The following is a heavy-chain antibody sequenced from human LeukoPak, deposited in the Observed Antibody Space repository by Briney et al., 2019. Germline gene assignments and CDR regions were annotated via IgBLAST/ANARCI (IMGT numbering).Heavy chain of an antibody. CDR3: ARDGGLLYDSSGYYYVAPGLDY. CDR2: ISGSGGST. J-gene: IGHJ4*02. V-gene: IGHV3-23*01. Sequence: GGSLRLSCAASGFTFSTYAMSWVRQAPGKGLEWVSVISGSGGSTYYADSVKGRFTISRDNSKNTLYLQMNSLRAEDTAVYYCARDGGLLYDSSGYYYVAPGLDYWGQGTLVTVSS. D-gene: IGHD3-22*01. CDR1: GFTFSTYA.